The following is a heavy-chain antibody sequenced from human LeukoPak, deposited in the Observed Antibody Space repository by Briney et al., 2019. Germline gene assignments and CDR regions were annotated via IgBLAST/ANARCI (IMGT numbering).Heavy chain of an antibody. D-gene: IGHD3-22*01. V-gene: IGHV4-61*02. CDR2: IYTSGST. CDR3: ARDLYIDSSGYDAFDI. Sequence: PSETLSLTCTVSGGSISSGSYYWSWIRQPAGKGLEWIGRIYTSGSTNYNPSLKSRVTMSVDTSKNQFSLKLSSVTAADTAVYYCARDLYIDSSGYDAFDIWGQGTMVTVSS. J-gene: IGHJ3*02. CDR1: GGSISSGSYY.